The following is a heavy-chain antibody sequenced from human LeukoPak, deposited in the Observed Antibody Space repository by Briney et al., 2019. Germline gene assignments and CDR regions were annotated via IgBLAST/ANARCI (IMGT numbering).Heavy chain of an antibody. D-gene: IGHD3-22*01. Sequence: GGSLRLSCAASGFTFDDYAMHWVRQAPGKGPEWVSLISGDGGSTYYADSVKGRFTISRDNSKNSLYLQMNSLRTEDTALYYCAKDSAYYDSSGYTSFQYYFDYWGQGILVTVSS. V-gene: IGHV3-43*02. CDR1: GFTFDDYA. CDR2: ISGDGGST. CDR3: AKDSAYYDSSGYTSFQYYFDY. J-gene: IGHJ4*02.